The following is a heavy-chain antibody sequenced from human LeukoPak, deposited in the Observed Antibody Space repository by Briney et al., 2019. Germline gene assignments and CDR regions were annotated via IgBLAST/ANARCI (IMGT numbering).Heavy chain of an antibody. CDR1: GGSFTSYY. CDR2: ISLNGST. D-gene: IGHD1/OR15-1a*01. J-gene: IGHJ4*02. CDR3: ARERNRRATFYQSPLDY. V-gene: IGHV4-34*01. Sequence: PSETLSLTCAVHGGSFTSYYWSWRRQPPGKGGEWMGEISLNGSTNSNPYLKSRLPMSVDTSKNQFSLRLSSVTAADTAIYYCARERNRRATFYQSPLDYWGQGTLLTVSA.